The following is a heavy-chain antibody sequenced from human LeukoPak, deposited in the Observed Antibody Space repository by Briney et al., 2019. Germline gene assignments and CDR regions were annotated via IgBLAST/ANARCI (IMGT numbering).Heavy chain of an antibody. Sequence: GGSLRLSCTASGFTFEYYVMNWVPQAPGKGLEWVASISSTGNYINYADSLKGRLTISRDNANNSLSLQMNSLRAEDTAAYYCARDWSGSCASYHYYMDVWGKGTTVTVSS. V-gene: IGHV3-21*01. CDR2: ISSTGNYI. D-gene: IGHD1-26*01. CDR1: GFTFEYYV. CDR3: ARDWSGSCASYHYYMDV. J-gene: IGHJ6*03.